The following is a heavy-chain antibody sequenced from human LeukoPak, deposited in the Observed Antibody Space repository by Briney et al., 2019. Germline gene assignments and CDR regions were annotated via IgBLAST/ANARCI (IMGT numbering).Heavy chain of an antibody. V-gene: IGHV1-2*02. CDR1: GYTFTGYY. J-gene: IGHJ3*02. Sequence: RASVKVSCKASGYTFTGYYMHWVRQAPGQGLEWMGWINPNSGGTNYAQKFQGRVTMTRDTSISTAYMELSRLRSDDTAVYYCAREGGYSGYGAFDIWGQGTMVTVSS. CDR3: AREGGYSGYGAFDI. CDR2: INPNSGGT. D-gene: IGHD5-12*01.